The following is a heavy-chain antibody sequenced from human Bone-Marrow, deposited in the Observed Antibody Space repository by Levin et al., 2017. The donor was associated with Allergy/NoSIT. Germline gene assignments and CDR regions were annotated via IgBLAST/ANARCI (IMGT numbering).Heavy chain of an antibody. CDR3: ARALPSASQSHSTELDF. Sequence: GESLKISCAGSGFTFSQYSINWVRQAPGKGLEWVSSISSRHTFMYYRDSVKGRFTISRDNAKNSVYLQMYSLRVEDTAVYFCARALPSASQSHSTELDFWGQGTLVIVSS. D-gene: IGHD1-26*01. J-gene: IGHJ4*02. V-gene: IGHV3-21*01. CDR2: ISSRHTFM. CDR1: GFTFSQYS.